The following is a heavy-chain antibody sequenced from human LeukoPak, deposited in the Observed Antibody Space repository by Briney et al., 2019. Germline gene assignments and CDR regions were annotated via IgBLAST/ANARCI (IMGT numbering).Heavy chain of an antibody. CDR2: ISSSGSTI. CDR1: GFTFSDYY. Sequence: GGSLRLSCAASGFTFSDYYMSWIRQAPGKGLEWVSYISSSGSTIYYADSVKGRFTISRDNAKNSLYLQMNSLRAEDTAVYYCAREVTMVRGVRGPDAFDIWGQGTMVTVSS. D-gene: IGHD3-10*01. CDR3: AREVTMVRGVRGPDAFDI. V-gene: IGHV3-11*04. J-gene: IGHJ3*02.